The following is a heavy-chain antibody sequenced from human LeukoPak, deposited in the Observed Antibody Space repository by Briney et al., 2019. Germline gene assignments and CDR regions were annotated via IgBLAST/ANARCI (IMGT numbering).Heavy chain of an antibody. CDR3: LGNTRYFDKADY. Sequence: GGSLRLSCAASGFTFSDYYMSWIRQAPGKGLEWVSYISSSGSTIYYADSVKGRFTISRDNAKNSLYLQMNSLRAEDTAVYYCLGNTRYFDKADYWGQGTLVTVSS. V-gene: IGHV3-11*04. CDR1: GFTFSDYY. J-gene: IGHJ4*02. D-gene: IGHD3-9*01. CDR2: ISSSGSTI.